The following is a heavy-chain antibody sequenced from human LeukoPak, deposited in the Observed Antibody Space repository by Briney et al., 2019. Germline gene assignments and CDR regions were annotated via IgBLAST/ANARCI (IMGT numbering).Heavy chain of an antibody. V-gene: IGHV3-30*04. Sequence: GRSLRLSCAASGFTFSSYAMHWVRQAPGKGLEWVAVISYDGSNKYYADSVKGRFTISRDNSKNTLYLQMNSLRAEDTAVYYCARANSDYGEVAFDIWGQGTMVTVSS. J-gene: IGHJ3*02. CDR2: ISYDGSNK. CDR3: ARANSDYGEVAFDI. CDR1: GFTFSSYA. D-gene: IGHD4-17*01.